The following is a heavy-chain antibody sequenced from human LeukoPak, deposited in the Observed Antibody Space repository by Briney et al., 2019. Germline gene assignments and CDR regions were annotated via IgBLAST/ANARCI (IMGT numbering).Heavy chain of an antibody. CDR2: IIPILGIA. CDR3: ASSLSGGYSYFDY. D-gene: IGHD3-22*01. J-gene: IGHJ4*02. CDR1: GGTFSSYA. Sequence: SVNVSCKASGGTFSSYAISWVRQAPGQGLEWMGRIIPILGIANYAQKFQGRVTITADKSTSTAYMELSSLRSEDTAVYYCASSLSGGYSYFDYWGQGTLVTVSS. V-gene: IGHV1-69*04.